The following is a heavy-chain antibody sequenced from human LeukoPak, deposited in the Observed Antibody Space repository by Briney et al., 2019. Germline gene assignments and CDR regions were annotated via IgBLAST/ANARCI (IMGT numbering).Heavy chain of an antibody. CDR3: AGELVVPAASHFDY. Sequence: GGSLRLSCAACGFTFSSYSMNWVRQGPGKGLEWVSYISSSSSTIYYADSVKGRFTISRDNVKNSLYLQMNSLRAEDTAVYYCAGELVVPAASHFDYWGQGTLVTVSS. V-gene: IGHV3-48*01. CDR2: ISSSSSTI. CDR1: GFTFSSYS. J-gene: IGHJ4*02. D-gene: IGHD2-2*01.